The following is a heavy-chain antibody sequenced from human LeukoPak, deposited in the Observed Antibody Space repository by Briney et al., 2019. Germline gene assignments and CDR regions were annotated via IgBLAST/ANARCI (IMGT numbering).Heavy chain of an antibody. Sequence: GASVKVSCKASGYTFTGYYMHWVRQAPGQGLEWMGWINPNSGGTNYAQKFQGRVTMTRDTSISTAYMELSRLRSDDTAVYYCARDTSTIFGVVINYYYYYMDVWGKGTTVTVSS. D-gene: IGHD3-3*01. J-gene: IGHJ6*03. CDR2: INPNSGGT. CDR1: GYTFTGYY. CDR3: ARDTSTIFGVVINYYYYYMDV. V-gene: IGHV1-2*02.